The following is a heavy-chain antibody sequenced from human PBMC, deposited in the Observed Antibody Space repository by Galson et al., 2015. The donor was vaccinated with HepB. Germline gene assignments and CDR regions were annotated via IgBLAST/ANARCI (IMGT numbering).Heavy chain of an antibody. CDR2: IIPIFGTA. Sequence: SVKVSCKASGGTFSSYAISWVRQAPGQGLEWMGGIIPIFGTANYAQKFQGRVTITADESKNTVDLQMNSLRAEDTAVDFCARDSRGFKYGYSFDYWGQGTQVTVSS. J-gene: IGHJ4*02. CDR1: GGTFSSYA. CDR3: ARDSRGFKYGYSFDY. D-gene: IGHD3-22*01. V-gene: IGHV1-69*13.